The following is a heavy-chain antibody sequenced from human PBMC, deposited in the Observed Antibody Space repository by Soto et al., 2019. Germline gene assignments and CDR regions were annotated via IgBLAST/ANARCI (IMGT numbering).Heavy chain of an antibody. V-gene: IGHV3-30*18. CDR3: AKDHYYYYGSGSYPPGYGMDV. CDR2: ISYDGSNK. CDR1: GFTFSSYG. D-gene: IGHD3-10*01. Sequence: PGGSLRLSCAASGFTFSSYGMHWVRQAPGKGLEWVAVISYDGSNKYYADSVKGRFTISRDNSKNTLYLQMNSLRAEDTAVYYCAKDHYYYYGSGSYPPGYGMDVWGQGTTVTVSS. J-gene: IGHJ6*02.